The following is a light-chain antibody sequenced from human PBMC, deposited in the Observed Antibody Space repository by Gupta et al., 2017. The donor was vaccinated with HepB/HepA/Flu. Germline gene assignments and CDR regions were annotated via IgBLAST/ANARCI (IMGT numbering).Light chain of an antibody. Sequence: QSVLTPPPSVSGAPGQRVTIPCTGSSSNIGAGYDVHWYHQLPGTAPKLLIYGNTNRPSGVPDRFSGSKSGTSASLSITGLQAEDEADYYCQSYDSSRTGSVFGGGTKLTVL. V-gene: IGLV1-40*01. CDR2: GNT. J-gene: IGLJ2*01. CDR3: QSYDSSRTGSV. CDR1: SSNIGAGYD.